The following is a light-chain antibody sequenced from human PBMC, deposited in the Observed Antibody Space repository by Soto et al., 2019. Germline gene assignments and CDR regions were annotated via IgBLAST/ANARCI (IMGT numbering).Light chain of an antibody. J-gene: IGKJ5*01. V-gene: IGKV3-11*01. Sequence: EIVLTQSPGTLSLSPGERATLSCRASQSVSSDYLAWYQLKPGQAPRLLIYDASNRATGIPARFSGSGSGTDFTLTISSLEPEDFAVYYCQQRSNWPPPITFGQGTRLEIK. CDR1: QSVSSDY. CDR2: DAS. CDR3: QQRSNWPPPIT.